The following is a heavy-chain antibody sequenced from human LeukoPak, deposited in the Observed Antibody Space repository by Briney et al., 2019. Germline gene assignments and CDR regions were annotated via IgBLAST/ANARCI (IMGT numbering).Heavy chain of an antibody. CDR2: IWYDGSNK. CDR3: ASTTVTTDAFDI. V-gene: IGHV3-33*01. Sequence: PGRSLRLSCAASGFTFSSYGMHWVRQAPGKGLEWVAVIWYDGSNKYYADSVKGRFTISRDNSKNTLYLQMNSLRAEDTAVYYCASTTVTTDAFDIWGQGTMVTVSS. CDR1: GFTFSSYG. D-gene: IGHD4-17*01. J-gene: IGHJ3*02.